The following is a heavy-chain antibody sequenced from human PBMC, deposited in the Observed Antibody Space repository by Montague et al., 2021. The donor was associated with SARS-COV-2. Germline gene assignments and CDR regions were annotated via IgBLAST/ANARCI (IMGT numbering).Heavy chain of an antibody. V-gene: IGHV4-39*07. CDR2: IYHSGST. CDR3: ARDVRYYDFWSGRAQTSPDY. Sequence: SETLSLTCTVSGGSISSSSYYWGWIRQPPGKGLEWIGSIYHSGSTYYXXXLKSRVTISVDTSKNQFSLKLSSVTAADTAVYYCARDVRYYDFWSGRAQTSPDYWGQGTLVTVSS. CDR1: GGSISSSSYY. D-gene: IGHD3-3*01. J-gene: IGHJ4*02.